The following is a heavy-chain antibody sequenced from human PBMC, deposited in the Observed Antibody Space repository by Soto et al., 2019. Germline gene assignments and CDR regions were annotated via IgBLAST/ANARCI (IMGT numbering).Heavy chain of an antibody. CDR2: ISESGST. CDR3: ARGSGIVALPGELEDVNYDF. CDR1: GQSFSGHS. J-gene: IGHJ4*02. Sequence: QVQLQQWGAGLVKPSETLSLSCAVYGQSFSGHSWAWIRQPPGKGLEWIGEISESGSTYYNPSLTSRVTISTATSKNQFSLKLNSVTAADTAAYFCARGSGIVALPGELEDVNYDFWGQGTLVNVSS. V-gene: IGHV4-34*01. D-gene: IGHD1-1*01.